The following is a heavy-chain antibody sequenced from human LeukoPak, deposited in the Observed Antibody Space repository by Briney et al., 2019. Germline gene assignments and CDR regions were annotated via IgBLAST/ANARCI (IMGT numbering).Heavy chain of an antibody. J-gene: IGHJ6*03. CDR2: ISGSGGSA. V-gene: IGHV3-23*01. Sequence: GGSLRLSCAVSGFTFNKYGMAWVRQAPGKGLEWVSGISGSGGSAYYADSVKGRFTISRDNSKNTLYLQMNSLRGEDTAVYYCAKDGDTMSGTYYYDMDAWGKGTTVTIS. CDR1: GFTFNKYG. CDR3: AKDGDTMSGTYYYDMDA. D-gene: IGHD1-26*01.